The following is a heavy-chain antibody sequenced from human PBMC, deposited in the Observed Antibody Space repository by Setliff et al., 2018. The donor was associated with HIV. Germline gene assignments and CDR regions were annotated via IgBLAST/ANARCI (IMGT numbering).Heavy chain of an antibody. CDR2: ISGFNGNT. D-gene: IGHD6-19*01. CDR3: ARVPYRSAWFSGGHDAFDI. J-gene: IGHJ3*02. Sequence: ASVKVSCKASGYSFARYGLSWVRQAPGQGLEWMGWISGFNGNTKYAQSFQDRVAMTTETATSTAYMEMRSLRSDDTAVYFCARVPYRSAWFSGGHDAFDIWGQGAMVTV. CDR1: GYSFARYG. V-gene: IGHV1-18*01.